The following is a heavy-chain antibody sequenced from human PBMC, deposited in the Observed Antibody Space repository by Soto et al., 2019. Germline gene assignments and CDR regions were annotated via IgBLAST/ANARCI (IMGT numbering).Heavy chain of an antibody. CDR2: FSHSGST. V-gene: IGHV4-30-2*01. J-gene: IGHJ5*02. Sequence: SETLSLTCAVSGVSITRGGSSWTWIRQPPGKGLEWIGYFSHSGSTYYNPSLKSRVTISVDRSKNQFSLKLNAVTTADTAVYYCAREVNYWFDPWCQGTLVTVSS. D-gene: IGHD3-10*01. CDR3: AREVNYWFDP. CDR1: GVSITRGGSS.